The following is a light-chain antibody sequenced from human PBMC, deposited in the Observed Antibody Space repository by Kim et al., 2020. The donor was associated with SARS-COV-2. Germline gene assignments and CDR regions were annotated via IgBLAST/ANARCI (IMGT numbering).Light chain of an antibody. Sequence: QSITISCTGTSSDVGGYNYVSWYQQHPGKAPKLMIYEVSNRPSGVSNRFSGSKSGNTASLTISGLQAEDEADYYCSSYTSSSTWVFGGGTQLTVL. CDR3: SSYTSSSTWV. CDR2: EVS. CDR1: SSDVGGYNY. J-gene: IGLJ3*02. V-gene: IGLV2-14*01.